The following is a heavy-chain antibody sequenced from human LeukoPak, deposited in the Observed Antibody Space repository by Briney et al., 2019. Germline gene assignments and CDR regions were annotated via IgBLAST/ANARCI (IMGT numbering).Heavy chain of an antibody. Sequence: SETLSLTCTVSGGSISSGDYYWSWIRQPPGKGLEWIGYIYYSGSTYYNPSLRSRVTISVDTSKNQFSLKLSSVTAADTAVYYCAREEGSGSQDYWGQGTLVTVSS. CDR1: GGSISSGDYY. J-gene: IGHJ4*02. V-gene: IGHV4-30-4*01. D-gene: IGHD3-10*01. CDR2: IYYSGST. CDR3: AREEGSGSQDY.